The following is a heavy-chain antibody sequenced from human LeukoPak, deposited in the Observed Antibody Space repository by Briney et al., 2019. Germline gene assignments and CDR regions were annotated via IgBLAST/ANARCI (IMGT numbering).Heavy chain of an antibody. J-gene: IGHJ3*02. V-gene: IGHV3-30*18. CDR2: ISYDGINK. CDR3: AKDFRSDKDAFHI. CDR1: GFTFSDCG. Sequence: GGSLRLSCAASGFTFSDCGMHWVRQAPGKGLEWVAVISYDGINKYYVDSVKGRFTISRDNSKNTLYLQMNSLRAEDTAVYYCAKDFRSDKDAFHIWGQGTMVTVSS.